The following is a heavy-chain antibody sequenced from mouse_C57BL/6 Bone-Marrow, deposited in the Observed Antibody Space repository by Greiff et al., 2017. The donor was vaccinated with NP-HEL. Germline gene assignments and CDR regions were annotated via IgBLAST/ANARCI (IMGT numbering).Heavy chain of an antibody. V-gene: IGHV1-85*01. J-gene: IGHJ2*01. CDR2: IYPRDGST. D-gene: IGHD1-1*01. CDR3: ARRAFITTVVATSYFDY. CDR1: GYTFTSYD. Sequence: QVHVKQSGPELVKPGASVKLSCKASGYTFTSYDINWVKQRPGQGLEWIGWIYPRDGSTKYNEKFKGKATLTVDTSSSTAYMELHSLTSEDSAVYFCARRAFITTVVATSYFDYWGQGTTLTVSS.